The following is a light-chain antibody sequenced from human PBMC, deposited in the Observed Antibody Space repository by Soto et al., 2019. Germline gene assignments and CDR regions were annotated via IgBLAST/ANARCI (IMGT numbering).Light chain of an antibody. CDR2: GES. J-gene: IGKJ3*01. CDR1: QSVTSNF. Sequence: EIVLTQSPGTLSLSPGERATLTCRASQSVTSNFLAWYQQKPGQAPRLLMYGESSRATGIPDRFSGSGSGTDFTLTISRLEPEDFALYYCHQYGSSPLTFGPGTKVDIK. V-gene: IGKV3-20*01. CDR3: HQYGSSPLT.